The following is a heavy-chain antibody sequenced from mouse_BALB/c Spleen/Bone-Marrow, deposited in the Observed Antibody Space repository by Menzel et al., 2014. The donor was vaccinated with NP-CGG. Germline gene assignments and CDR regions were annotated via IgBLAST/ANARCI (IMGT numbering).Heavy chain of an antibody. Sequence: EVQLVESGGGLVQPGGSLRLSCATSGFTFTDYYMSWVRQHPGKALEWLGFIRNKANGYTTEYSASVKGRFTISRDNSQSILYLQMNTLRAEDSATYYCARDGYGDYWGQGTTLTVSS. D-gene: IGHD2-2*01. J-gene: IGHJ2*01. CDR3: ARDGYGDY. CDR1: GFTFTDYY. CDR2: IRNKANGYTT. V-gene: IGHV7-3*02.